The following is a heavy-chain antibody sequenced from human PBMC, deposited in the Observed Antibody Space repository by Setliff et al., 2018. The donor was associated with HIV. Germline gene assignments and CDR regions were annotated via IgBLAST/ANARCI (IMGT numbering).Heavy chain of an antibody. D-gene: IGHD2-8*01. CDR1: GYSISSGFY. J-gene: IGHJ5*02. V-gene: IGHV4-38-2*02. Sequence: PSETLSLTCAVSGYSISSGFYWGWIRQPPGKGLEWIGSIYHSGSTYYNPSLRSRVTISVDTSKNQFSLKLSSVTAADTAVYYCARDAPTVYANGWFDPWGQGTRVTVS. CDR2: IYHSGST. CDR3: ARDAPTVYANGWFDP.